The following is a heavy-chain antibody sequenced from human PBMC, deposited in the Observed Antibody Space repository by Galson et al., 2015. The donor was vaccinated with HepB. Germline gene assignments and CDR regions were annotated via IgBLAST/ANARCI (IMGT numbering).Heavy chain of an antibody. CDR2: IWDDGRKE. CDR1: GFIFSNYG. D-gene: IGHD2-21*02. J-gene: IGHJ6*02. V-gene: IGHV3-33*01. Sequence: PRLSCAASGFIFSNYGMHWVRRAPGKGLEWVALIWDDGRKEYYADSVKGRFTISRDNSKNTLYLQMNSLRVEDTAVYYCARRSCGGDCYSDYYSYYGVDVWGQGTTVTVSS. CDR3: ARRSCGGDCYSDYYSYYGVDV.